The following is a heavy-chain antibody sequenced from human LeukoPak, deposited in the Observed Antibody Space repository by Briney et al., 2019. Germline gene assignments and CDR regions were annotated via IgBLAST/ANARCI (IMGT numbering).Heavy chain of an antibody. D-gene: IGHD3-10*01. CDR3: ARGRFGESYVDY. CDR2: IYYSGST. CDR1: GGSISSSSYY. Sequence: PSETLSLTCTVSGGSISSSSYYWGWIRQPPGKGLEWIGSIYYSGSTYYNPSLKSRVTISVDTSKNQFSLKLSSVTAADTAVYHCARGRFGESYVDYWGQGTLVTVSS. V-gene: IGHV4-39*07. J-gene: IGHJ4*02.